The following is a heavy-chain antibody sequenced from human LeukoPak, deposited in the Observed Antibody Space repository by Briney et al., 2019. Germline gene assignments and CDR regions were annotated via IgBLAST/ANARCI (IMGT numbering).Heavy chain of an antibody. Sequence: GGSLRLSCAASGFTFSRYWMHWVRQAPGKGLEWVAVISYDGSNKYYADSVKGRFTISRDNSKNTLYLQMNSLRAEDTAVYYCAKIAAAGFFDYWGQGTLVTVSS. CDR2: ISYDGSNK. CDR1: GFTFSRYW. D-gene: IGHD6-13*01. J-gene: IGHJ4*02. V-gene: IGHV3-30*18. CDR3: AKIAAAGFFDY.